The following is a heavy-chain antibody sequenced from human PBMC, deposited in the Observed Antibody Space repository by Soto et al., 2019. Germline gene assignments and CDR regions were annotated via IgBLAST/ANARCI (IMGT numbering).Heavy chain of an antibody. Sequence: GGSLRLSCAASGFTFSDYYMSWIRQAPGKGLEWVSYISSSSSYTNYADSVKGRFTISRDNAKNSLYLQMNSLRAEDTAVCYCARSDVGYDFWSGYYRVVAFDIWGQGTMVTVSS. CDR1: GFTFSDYY. V-gene: IGHV3-11*06. CDR3: ARSDVGYDFWSGYYRVVAFDI. J-gene: IGHJ3*02. CDR2: ISSSSSYT. D-gene: IGHD3-3*01.